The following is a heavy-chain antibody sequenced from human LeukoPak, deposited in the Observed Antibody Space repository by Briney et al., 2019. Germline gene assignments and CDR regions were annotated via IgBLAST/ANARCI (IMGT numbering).Heavy chain of an antibody. CDR3: ARKRLNWFDP. CDR1: GGSISSYY. CDR2: IYYSGST. Sequence: SQTLSLTCTVSGGSISSYYWSWIRQPPGKGLEWIGYIYYSGSTNYNPSLKSRVTISVDTSKNQFSLKLSSMTAADTAVYYCARKRLNWFDPWGQGTLVTVSS. V-gene: IGHV4-59*01. J-gene: IGHJ5*02.